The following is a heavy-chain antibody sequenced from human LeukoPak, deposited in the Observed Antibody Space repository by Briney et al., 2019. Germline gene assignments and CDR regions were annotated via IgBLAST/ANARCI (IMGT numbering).Heavy chain of an antibody. CDR1: GYTFTGYY. V-gene: IGHV1-2*02. J-gene: IGHJ4*02. Sequence: GPSVKVSCTASGYTFTGYYMYWGRQAPGHGLGWMGWINPNRGGTNYAQKLQGRVTTTRDTSISTAYMQLSRLRSDDTAVYYCARDVGSTANDYWGQGTLATVSS. D-gene: IGHD6-13*01. CDR3: ARDVGSTANDY. CDR2: INPNRGGT.